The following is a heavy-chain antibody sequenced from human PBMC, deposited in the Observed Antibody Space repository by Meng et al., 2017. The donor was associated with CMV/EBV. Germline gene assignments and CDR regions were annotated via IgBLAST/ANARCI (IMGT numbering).Heavy chain of an antibody. V-gene: IGHV1-2*02. CDR1: GYTFTGYY. CDR2: INPNSGGT. J-gene: IGHJ4*02. D-gene: IGHD2-2*01. Sequence: ASVKVSCKASGYTFTGYYMHWVRQAPGQGLEWMGWINPNSGGTNYAQKSQGRVTMTRDTSISTAYMELSRLRSDDTAVYYCARDRCSSTSCYFEGDFDYWGQGTLVTVSS. CDR3: ARDRCSSTSCYFEGDFDY.